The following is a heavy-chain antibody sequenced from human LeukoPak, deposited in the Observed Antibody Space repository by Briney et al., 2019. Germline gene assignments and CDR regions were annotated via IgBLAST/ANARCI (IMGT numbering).Heavy chain of an antibody. CDR2: IYPGDSET. CDR1: GYSFTSNW. CDR3: VRQGQSYGAFGYFDY. V-gene: IGHV5-51*01. D-gene: IGHD4-17*01. J-gene: IGHJ4*02. Sequence: GESLKISCKGSGYSFTSNWIAWVRQKPGKGLEWMGIIYPGDSETRYSPSFQGQVTISVDKSVRSAYLSWSSLKASDTAMYYCVRQGQSYGAFGYFDYWGQGTLVTVSS.